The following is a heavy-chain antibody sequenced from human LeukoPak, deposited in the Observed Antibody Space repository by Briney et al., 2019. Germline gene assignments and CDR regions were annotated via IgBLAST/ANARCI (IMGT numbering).Heavy chain of an antibody. CDR1: GGSINSYY. CDR3: ARGRTFDK. J-gene: IGHJ4*02. CDR2: IYDRGST. Sequence: SETLSLTCTLSGGSINSYYWSRMRQPPGKGLEWIGNIYDRGSTKYNPSLKSRVTISVDTSKNQFSLRLSSVTAADTAVYYCARGRTFDKWDQGTLVTVSS. V-gene: IGHV4-59*01.